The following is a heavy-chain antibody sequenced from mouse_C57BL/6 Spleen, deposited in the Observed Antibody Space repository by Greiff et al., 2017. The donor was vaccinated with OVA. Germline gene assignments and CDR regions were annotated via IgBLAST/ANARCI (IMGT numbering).Heavy chain of an antibody. J-gene: IGHJ2*01. CDR1: GYSFTDYN. CDR3: ASPLYNDYDGNNCDN. V-gene: IGHV1-39*01. CDR2: INPNYGTT. Sequence: VQLQHSGPELVKPGASVKISCKASGYSFTDYNMNWVKQSNGKSLEWIGVINPNYGTTSYNQKFKGKATLTVDQSSSTAYMQLNSLTSEDSAVYYCASPLYNDYDGNNCDNWGQGTTLTVSS. D-gene: IGHD2-4*01.